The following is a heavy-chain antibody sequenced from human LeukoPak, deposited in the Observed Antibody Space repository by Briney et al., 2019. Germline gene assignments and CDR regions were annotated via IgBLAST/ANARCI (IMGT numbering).Heavy chain of an antibody. CDR3: AKGEGVTSGWFIRDY. Sequence: GGSLRLSCAASGLPFSGSGMHWVRQAPGKGLEWVAVIWYDGSHQYYADSVKGRFTISRDNSKNTLDLQMNSLRVEDTAVYFCAKGEGVTSGWFIRDYWGQGTLVTVSS. V-gene: IGHV3-33*06. CDR2: IWYDGSHQ. CDR1: GLPFSGSG. J-gene: IGHJ4*02. D-gene: IGHD6-19*01.